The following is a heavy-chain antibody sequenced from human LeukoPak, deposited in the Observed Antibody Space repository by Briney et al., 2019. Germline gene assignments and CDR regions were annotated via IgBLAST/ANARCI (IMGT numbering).Heavy chain of an antibody. Sequence: GGSLRLSCAASGFTFSSYSMNWVRQAPGKGLEWVSSISSSSSYIYCADSVKGRFTISRDNAKNSLYLQMNSLRAEDTAVYYCARDGVVVAAMSWFDPWGQGTLVTVSS. J-gene: IGHJ5*02. D-gene: IGHD2-15*01. V-gene: IGHV3-21*01. CDR1: GFTFSSYS. CDR3: ARDGVVVAAMSWFDP. CDR2: ISSSSSYI.